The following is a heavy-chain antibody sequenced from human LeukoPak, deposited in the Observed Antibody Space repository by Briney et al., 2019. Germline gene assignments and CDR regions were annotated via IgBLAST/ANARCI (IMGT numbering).Heavy chain of an antibody. V-gene: IGHV4-59*08. CDR3: ARGGSSWFDY. CDR2: IYYSGST. D-gene: IGHD6-13*01. Sequence: PSETLSLTCTVPGGSISSYYWSWIRQPPGKGLEWIGYIYYSGSTNYNPSLKSRVTISVDTSKNQFSLKLSSVTAADTAVYYCARGGSSWFDYWGQGTLVTVSS. J-gene: IGHJ4*02. CDR1: GGSISSYY.